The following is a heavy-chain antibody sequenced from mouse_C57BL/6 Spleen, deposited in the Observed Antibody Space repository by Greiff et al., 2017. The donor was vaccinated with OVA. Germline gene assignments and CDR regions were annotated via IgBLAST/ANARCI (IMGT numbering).Heavy chain of an antibody. Sequence: EVKLVESGGGLVKPGGSLKLSCAASGFTFSDYGMHWVRQAPEKGLEWVAYISSGSSTIYYADTVKGRFTISRDNAKNTLFLQMTSLRSEDTAMYYCASRGISLFAYWGQKTLVTVSA. CDR3: ASRGISLFAY. D-gene: IGHD1-1*01. CDR2: ISSGSSTI. J-gene: IGHJ3*01. V-gene: IGHV5-17*01. CDR1: GFTFSDYG.